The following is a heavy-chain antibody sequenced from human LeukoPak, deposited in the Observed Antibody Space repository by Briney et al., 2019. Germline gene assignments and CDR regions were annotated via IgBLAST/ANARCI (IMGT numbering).Heavy chain of an antibody. CDR2: LDIAGDT. D-gene: IGHD1-26*01. V-gene: IGHV3-13*01. CDR3: ARQKQSHGNFDY. J-gene: IGHJ4*02. CDR1: GFTVSSYA. Sequence: GGSLRLSCAASGFTVSSYAMHWVRQPIGKGLEWVSALDIAGDTFYPGSVKGRFTISRENAKNSLYLQMNSLRAEDTAMYYCARQKQSHGNFDYWGQGTLVTVSS.